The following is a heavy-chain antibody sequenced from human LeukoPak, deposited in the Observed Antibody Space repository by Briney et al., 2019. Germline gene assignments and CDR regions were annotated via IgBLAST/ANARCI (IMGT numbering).Heavy chain of an antibody. CDR1: GFSFSTYS. D-gene: IGHD6-19*01. Sequence: GGSLRLSCAASGFSFSTYSMIWVRQAPGKGLEWVSYISSSSGTIYYADSVKGRFTISRDNAKDSMYLQMNSLRDEDTAVYYCARSREQWLVFGYWGQGTLVTVSS. V-gene: IGHV3-48*02. CDR2: ISSSSGTI. J-gene: IGHJ4*02. CDR3: ARSREQWLVFGY.